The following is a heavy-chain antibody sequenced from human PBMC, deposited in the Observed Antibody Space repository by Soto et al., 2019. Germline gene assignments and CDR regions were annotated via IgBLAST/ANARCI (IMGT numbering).Heavy chain of an antibody. CDR1: GFTFSRVS. J-gene: IGHJ4*02. V-gene: IGHV3-21*01. CDR2: ISSGSSDT. Sequence: AGSLRLSGEASGFTFSRVSMNWVRQVRGKGLEWVASISSGSSDTWYADSVKGRFIISRDNAQNSLFLQRNTLRPEDTAMYYCARVAYWGPGTQVTVSS. CDR3: ARVAY.